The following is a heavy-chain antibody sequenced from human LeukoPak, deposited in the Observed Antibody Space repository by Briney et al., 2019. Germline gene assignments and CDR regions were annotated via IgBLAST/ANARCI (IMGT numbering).Heavy chain of an antibody. CDR3: ARDDYGDSGWFDP. Sequence: SETLCLTCTVSGYSISSGYYWGWIRQPPGKGLEWIGSIYHSGNTYYNPSLKSRVTISVDTSKNQFSLKLSSVTAADTAVYYCARDDYGDSGWFDPWGQGTLVTVSS. D-gene: IGHD4-17*01. J-gene: IGHJ5*02. CDR1: GYSISSGYY. CDR2: IYHSGNT. V-gene: IGHV4-38-2*02.